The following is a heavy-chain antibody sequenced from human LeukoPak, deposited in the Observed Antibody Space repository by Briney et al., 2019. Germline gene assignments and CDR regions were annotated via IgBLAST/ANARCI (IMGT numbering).Heavy chain of an antibody. CDR2: IRSNGGST. CDR3: VKDYSGSLDY. V-gene: IGHV3-64D*09. J-gene: IGHJ4*02. Sequence: AGGSLRLSCSASGFTFSSYAMHWVRQAPGKGLEYVSAIRSNGGSTYYADSVKGRFTISRDNSKSTLYLQMTSLRTEDTAMYYCVKDYSGSLDYWGQGTLVTVSS. CDR1: GFTFSSYA. D-gene: IGHD1-26*01.